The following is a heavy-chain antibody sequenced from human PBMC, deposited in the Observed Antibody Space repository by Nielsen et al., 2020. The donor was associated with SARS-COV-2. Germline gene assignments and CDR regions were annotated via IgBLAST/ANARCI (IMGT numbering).Heavy chain of an antibody. V-gene: IGHV5-51*01. D-gene: IGHD3-10*01. CDR2: IYTDDFDT. Sequence: GGSLRLSCQASGYTFSNYWIGWVRQIPGKGLEWIGIIYTDDFDTRYNPSFQGQVTISADKSINTVFLQWSRPKASDTAMYFCARQGHYFGSGTFRGDYWGQGTLVTVSS. CDR1: GYTFSNYW. CDR3: ARQGHYFGSGTFRGDY. J-gene: IGHJ4*02.